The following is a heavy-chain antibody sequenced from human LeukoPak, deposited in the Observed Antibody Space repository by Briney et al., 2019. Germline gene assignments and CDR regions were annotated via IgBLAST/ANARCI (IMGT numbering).Heavy chain of an antibody. CDR2: IYYDGST. CDR3: ARQGRQIAATYYFDY. D-gene: IGHD6-6*01. J-gene: IGHJ4*02. V-gene: IGHV4-39*01. Sequence: PSGTLSLTCTVSGGSIRSTTYYWGWIRQPPGKGLEWIGAIYYDGSTYYNPSLKSRLTISVDTSKNQFSLKLRSVTAADTAVYYCARQGRQIAATYYFDYWGQGTLVTVSS. CDR1: GGSIRSTTYY.